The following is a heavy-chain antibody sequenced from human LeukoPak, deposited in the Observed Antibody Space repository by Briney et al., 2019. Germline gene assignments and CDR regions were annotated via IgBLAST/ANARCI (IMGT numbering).Heavy chain of an antibody. CDR2: IYSGDNT. CDR3: ATDRGLAAGGGLGYFHH. Sequence: QTGGSLRLSCAASGFGVINYYMSWVRQAPGKGLEWVSVIYSGDNTNYADSVKGRFIISRDHSKNTLYLQMNSLRAEDTAVYYCATDRGLAAGGGLGYFHHWGQGTLVTVSS. J-gene: IGHJ1*01. CDR1: GFGVINYY. D-gene: IGHD6-13*01. V-gene: IGHV3-66*01.